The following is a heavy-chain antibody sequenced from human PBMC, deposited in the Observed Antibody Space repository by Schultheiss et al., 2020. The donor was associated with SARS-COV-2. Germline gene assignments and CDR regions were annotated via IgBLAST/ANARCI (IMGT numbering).Heavy chain of an antibody. J-gene: IGHJ5*02. Sequence: ASVKVSCKASGYTFTSYGISWVRQAPGQGLEWMGWISAYNGNTNYAQKLQGRVTMTRNTSISTAYMELSSLRSEDTAVYYCARLTGYSTRNWFDPWGQGTLVTVSS. CDR1: GYTFTSYG. CDR2: ISAYNGNT. D-gene: IGHD3-9*01. V-gene: IGHV1-18*01. CDR3: ARLTGYSTRNWFDP.